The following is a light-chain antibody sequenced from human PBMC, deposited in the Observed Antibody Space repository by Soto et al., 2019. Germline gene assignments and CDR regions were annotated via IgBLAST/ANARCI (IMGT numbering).Light chain of an antibody. V-gene: IGKV1-39*01. Sequence: DLQMTQSPSSLSASVGDRVTITCRASQSIDSFLNWYQHKPGKAPELLISAASNLQSGVPSRFIGSGSGTDFTLTISSLQPEDFATYYCQQTYNTPPCTFGQGTKLEIK. J-gene: IGKJ2*02. CDR2: AAS. CDR1: QSIDSF. CDR3: QQTYNTPPCT.